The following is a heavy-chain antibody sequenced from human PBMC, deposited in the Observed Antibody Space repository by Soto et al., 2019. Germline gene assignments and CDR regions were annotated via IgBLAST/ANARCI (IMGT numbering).Heavy chain of an antibody. CDR3: ARDKTGTTTIYYYYGMDV. V-gene: IGHV3-30-3*01. Sequence: GGSPRLSCAASGFTFSSYAMHWVRQAPGKGLEWVAVISYDGSNKYYADSVKGRFTISRDNSKNTLYLQMNSLRAEDTAVYYCARDKTGTTTIYYYYGMDVWGQGTTVTVSS. J-gene: IGHJ6*02. CDR1: GFTFSSYA. D-gene: IGHD1-7*01. CDR2: ISYDGSNK.